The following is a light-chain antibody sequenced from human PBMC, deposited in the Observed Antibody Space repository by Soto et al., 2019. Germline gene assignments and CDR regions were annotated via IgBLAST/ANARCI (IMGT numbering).Light chain of an antibody. V-gene: IGKV1-5*01. CDR2: DTS. CDR1: QYISSW. CDR3: QQRSNWPLIA. Sequence: DIQMTQSPSTLSASVGDRVTITCRASQYISSWLAWYQQKPGTAPRLLIYDTSNLEDGVPSTFSGSGSGTDFTLTVSSLQPDDSAVYYCQQRSNWPLIAFGQGTRLEI. J-gene: IGKJ5*01.